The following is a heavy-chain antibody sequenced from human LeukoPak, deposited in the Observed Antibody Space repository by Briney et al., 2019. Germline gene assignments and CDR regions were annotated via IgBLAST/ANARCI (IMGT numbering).Heavy chain of an antibody. CDR3: ARADFIDAGPYLIGP. Sequence: GASVKVSCKTSGYSFTDYYIHWVRQAPGQGLEWMGWINTKSGRTSSARKFQGRVTMTRDTSITTVYMDMAWLTSDDTAIYFCARADFIDAGPYLIGPWGQGTLVTVSS. CDR2: INTKSGRT. CDR1: GYSFTDYY. V-gene: IGHV1-2*02. J-gene: IGHJ5*02. D-gene: IGHD3-3*01.